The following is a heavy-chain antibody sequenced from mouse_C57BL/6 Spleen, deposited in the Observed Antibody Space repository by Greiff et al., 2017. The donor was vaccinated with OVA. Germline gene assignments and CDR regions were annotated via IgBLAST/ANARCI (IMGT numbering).Heavy chain of an antibody. CDR1: GYTFTSYW. Sequence: QVQLQQPGAELVKPGASVKLSCKASGYTFTSYWMHWVKQRPGRGLEWIGRIAPNSGGTKYNEKFKSKATLTVDKPYSTAYMQLSSLTSEDSAVYYCARSWDVWFAYWGQGTLVTVSA. D-gene: IGHD4-1*01. CDR3: ARSWDVWFAY. V-gene: IGHV1-72*01. J-gene: IGHJ3*01. CDR2: IAPNSGGT.